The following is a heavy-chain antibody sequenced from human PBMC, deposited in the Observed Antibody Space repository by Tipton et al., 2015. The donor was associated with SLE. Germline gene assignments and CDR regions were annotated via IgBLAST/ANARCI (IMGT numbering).Heavy chain of an antibody. CDR3: ARAGEGVFDY. J-gene: IGHJ4*02. Sequence: TLSLTCTVSGGSIGSFYWTWIRQSPEKGLEWIACVHYSGSTSYNPSLKSRVTVSVDTSKNQFSLKLSSVTAADTAVYYCARAGEGVFDYWGQGTLVTVSS. CDR1: GGSIGSFY. D-gene: IGHD3-10*01. CDR2: VHYSGST. V-gene: IGHV4-59*08.